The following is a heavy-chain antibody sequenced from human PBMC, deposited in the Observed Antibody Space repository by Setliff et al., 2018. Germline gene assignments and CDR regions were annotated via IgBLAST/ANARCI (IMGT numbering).Heavy chain of an antibody. CDR3: ARINMVRGVPPHLDY. V-gene: IGHV2-70*11. Sequence: KSGPTLVNPTQTLTLTCAFSGFSLTASGMCVTWIRQPPGKTLEWLARIDWDDAKYYRTSLKTRLTISKDTSKNQVVLTMTNMDPVDTATYYCARINMVRGVPPHLDYWGQGTLVTVSS. CDR1: GFSLTASGMC. D-gene: IGHD3-10*01. J-gene: IGHJ4*02. CDR2: IDWDDAK.